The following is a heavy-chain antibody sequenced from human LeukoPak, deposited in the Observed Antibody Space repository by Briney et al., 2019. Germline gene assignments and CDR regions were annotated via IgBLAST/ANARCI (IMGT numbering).Heavy chain of an antibody. D-gene: IGHD1-26*01. CDR3: ARELGGWYYYYGMDV. J-gene: IGHJ6*02. V-gene: IGHV1-18*01. CDR2: ISAYNGNT. Sequence: GASVKVSYKASGYTFTSYGISWVRQAPGQGLEWMGWISAYNGNTNYAQKLQGRVTMTTDTSTSTAYMELRSLRSDDTAVYYCARELGGWYYYYGMDVWGQGTTVTVSS. CDR1: GYTFTSYG.